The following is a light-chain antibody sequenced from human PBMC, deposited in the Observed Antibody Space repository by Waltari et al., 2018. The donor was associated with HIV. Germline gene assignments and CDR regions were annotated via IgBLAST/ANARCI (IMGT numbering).Light chain of an antibody. Sequence: QSVLTQPASVSGSPGQSSSISCTGTDRDIGFSNFVSWYQHLPGTAPRLIIYRGTARASGISSRFSASKSGNTASLSISGLQLEDEGDYYCTSYSYSHHFAFGGGTTLTVL. V-gene: IGLV2-14*01. CDR2: RGT. CDR1: DRDIGFSNF. CDR3: TSYSYSHHFA. J-gene: IGLJ3*02.